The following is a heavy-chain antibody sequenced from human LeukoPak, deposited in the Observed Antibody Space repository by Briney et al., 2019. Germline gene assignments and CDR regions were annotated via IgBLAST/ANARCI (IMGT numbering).Heavy chain of an antibody. CDR3: ARVGGYYDSSGYYFSVGAFDI. CDR2: MNPNSGNT. CDR1: GYTFTSYD. Sequence: ASVKVSCKASGYTFTSYDINWVRQATGQGLEWMGWMNPNSGNTGYAQEFQGRFTITRDTSANTVYMELSSLRSEDTAVYYCARVGGYYDSSGYYFSVGAFDIWGQGTMVTVSS. V-gene: IGHV1-8*01. J-gene: IGHJ3*02. D-gene: IGHD3-22*01.